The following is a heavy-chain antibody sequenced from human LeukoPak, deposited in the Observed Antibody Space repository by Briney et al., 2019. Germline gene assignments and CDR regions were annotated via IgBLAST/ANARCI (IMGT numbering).Heavy chain of an antibody. V-gene: IGHV6-1*01. CDR3: ARGSGSYYFY. D-gene: IGHD1-26*01. CDR1: GDSVSSNSAA. J-gene: IGHJ4*02. Sequence: SQTLSLTCTISGDSVSSNSAAWIWIRQSPSRGLEWPGRTYYRSKWYNDYAVSVKSRITINPDTSKNQFSLQLNSVTPEDTAVYYCARGSGSYYFYWGQGTLVTVSS. CDR2: TYYRSKWYN.